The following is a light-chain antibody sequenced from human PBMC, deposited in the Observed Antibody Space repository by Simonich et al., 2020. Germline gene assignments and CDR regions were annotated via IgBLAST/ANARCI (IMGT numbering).Light chain of an antibody. CDR1: QSVSSSY. CDR2: GAS. V-gene: IGKV3-20*01. CDR3: QQYGSSPFT. J-gene: IGKJ3*01. Sequence: EIVLTQSPGTLSLSPGERPPLSCRASQSVSSSYLAWYQQKPGQAPRLLIYGASSRATGIPDRFRGSGSGTDFTLTISRLEPEDFAVYYCQQYGSSPFTFGPGTKVDIK.